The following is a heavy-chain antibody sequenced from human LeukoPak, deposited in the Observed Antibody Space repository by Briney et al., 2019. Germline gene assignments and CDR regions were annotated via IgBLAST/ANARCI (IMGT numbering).Heavy chain of an antibody. CDR1: GFTFSNYG. D-gene: IGHD6-6*01. Sequence: PGGSLRLSCIASGFTFSNYGMSWVRQAPGKGLEWVSVIYSGPVTYYADSVKGRFTISRDNSKNTLYLQMNSLRAEDTAVYYCARDNAPYTSSSSGLGLFDYWGQGTLVTVSS. J-gene: IGHJ4*02. CDR3: ARDNAPYTSSSSGLGLFDY. V-gene: IGHV3-53*01. CDR2: IYSGPVT.